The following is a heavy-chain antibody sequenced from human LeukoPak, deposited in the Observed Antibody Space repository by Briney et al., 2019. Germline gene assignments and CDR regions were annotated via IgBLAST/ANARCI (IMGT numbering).Heavy chain of an antibody. CDR2: IWYDGSNK. J-gene: IGHJ5*02. CDR3: ARLKDWYDNGSDKWFDP. Sequence: GGSLRLSCAASGFTFSSYGMHWVRQAPGKGLEWVAVIWYDGSNKYYADSVKGRFTISRDNSKNTLYLQMNSLRAEDTAVYFCARLKDWYDNGSDKWFDPWGQGTLVTVSS. V-gene: IGHV3-33*01. CDR1: GFTFSSYG. D-gene: IGHD3/OR15-3a*01.